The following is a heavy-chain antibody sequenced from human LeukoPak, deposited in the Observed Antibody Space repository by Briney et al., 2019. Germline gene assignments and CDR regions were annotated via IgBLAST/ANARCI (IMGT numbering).Heavy chain of an antibody. CDR1: GFTFSSYA. J-gene: IGHJ5*02. Sequence: LRLSCAASGFTFSSYAMHWVRQAPGKGLEWVAVISYDGSNKYYADSVKGRFTISRDNSKNTLYLQMNSLRAEDTAVYYCAKVPVRFSQVGWFDPWGQGTLVTSPQ. D-gene: IGHD3-3*01. CDR2: ISYDGSNK. CDR3: AKVPVRFSQVGWFDP. V-gene: IGHV3-30-3*01.